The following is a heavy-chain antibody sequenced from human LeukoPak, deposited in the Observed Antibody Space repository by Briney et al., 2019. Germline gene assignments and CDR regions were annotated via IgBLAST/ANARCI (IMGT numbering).Heavy chain of an antibody. V-gene: IGHV4-61*08. J-gene: IGHJ4*02. Sequence: SETLSLTCTLSGDSINSSVYYWSWIRQPPGKGLEWIGYIYYSGSTNYNPSLKSRVTISVDTSKNQFSLKLSSVTAANTAVYYGARETDDYFDYWGQGTLVTVSS. CDR3: ARETDDYFDY. CDR1: GDSINSSVYY. CDR2: IYYSGST.